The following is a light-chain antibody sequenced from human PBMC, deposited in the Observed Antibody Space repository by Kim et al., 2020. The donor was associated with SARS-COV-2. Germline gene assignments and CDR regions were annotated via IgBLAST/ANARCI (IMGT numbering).Light chain of an antibody. CDR1: NIEIKG. V-gene: IGLV3-21*04. CDR2: YDR. Sequence: APGRRARISCAGNNIEIKGVNGCQQKQGPAQVLVIYYDRDRPPGIPDRVRGSNSGNTDTLTISRVEAGDEADDYCHVWDGTSGKWVFGGGTQLTVL. CDR3: HVWDGTSGKWV. J-gene: IGLJ3*02.